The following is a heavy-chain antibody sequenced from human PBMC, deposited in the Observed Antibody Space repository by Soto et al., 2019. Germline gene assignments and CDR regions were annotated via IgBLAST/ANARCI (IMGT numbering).Heavy chain of an antibody. CDR1: GFTFSNAW. V-gene: IGHV3-15*01. CDR3: TTELDVVGAGPVPYYYYGMDV. Sequence: EVQLVESGGGLVKPGGSLRLSCAASGFTFSNAWMSWVRQAPGKGLEWVGRIKSKTDGGTTDYAAPVKGRFTISRDDSKITLYLQMNSLKTEDTAVYYCTTELDVVGAGPVPYYYYGMDVWGQGTTVTVSS. D-gene: IGHD2-2*01. CDR2: IKSKTDGGTT. J-gene: IGHJ6*02.